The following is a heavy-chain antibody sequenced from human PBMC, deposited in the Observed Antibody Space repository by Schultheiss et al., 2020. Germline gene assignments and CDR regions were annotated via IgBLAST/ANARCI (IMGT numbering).Heavy chain of an antibody. CDR3: ARGPVAAAGDY. CDR1: GGSISSGGYY. CDR2: IYYSGST. V-gene: IGHV4-61*08. J-gene: IGHJ4*02. D-gene: IGHD6-13*01. Sequence: SETLSLTCTVSGGSISSGGYYWSWIRQHPGKGLEWIGYIYYSGSTNYNPSLKSRVTISVDTSKNQFSLKLSSVTAADTAVYYCARGPVAAAGDYWGQGTLVTVSS.